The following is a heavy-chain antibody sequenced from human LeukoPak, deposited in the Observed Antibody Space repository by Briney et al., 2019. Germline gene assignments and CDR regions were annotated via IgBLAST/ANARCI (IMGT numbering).Heavy chain of an antibody. D-gene: IGHD6-13*01. CDR1: GDSVSSNSAA. CDR3: ARVYYSSSYDYWYFDL. V-gene: IGHV6-1*01. Sequence: SQTPSLTCAISGDSVSSNSAAWNWIRQYPSRGLEWLGRTYYRSKWYNDYAVSVKSRITINTDTSKNQFSLQLNSVTPEDTAVYYCARVYYSSSYDYWYFDLWGRGTLVTVSS. J-gene: IGHJ2*01. CDR2: TYYRSKWYN.